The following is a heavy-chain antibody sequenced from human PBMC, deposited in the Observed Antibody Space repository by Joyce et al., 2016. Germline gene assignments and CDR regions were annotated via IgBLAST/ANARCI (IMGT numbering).Heavy chain of an antibody. D-gene: IGHD1-26*01. CDR1: GFTVSTNY. Sequence: EVQLVESGGGLVQPGGSLRLSCAASGFTVSTNYMSWVRQAPGKGLEGGSVIYSGGSTYYADSVKGRFTISRHNSKNTLYLQMNSLRTEDTAVYYCARDREGAVGDNGMDVWGQGTTVTVSS. J-gene: IGHJ6*02. CDR2: IYSGGST. CDR3: ARDREGAVGDNGMDV. V-gene: IGHV3-53*04.